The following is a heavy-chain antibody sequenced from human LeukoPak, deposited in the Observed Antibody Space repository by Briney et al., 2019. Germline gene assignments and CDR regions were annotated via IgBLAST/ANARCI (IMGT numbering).Heavy chain of an antibody. Sequence: GGSLRLSCVASGFTFSSYAMHWVRQAPGKGLERVAVISYDGSNKYYADSVKGRFTISRDNSKNTLYLQMNSLRGEDTAVYYCARPPKGSGWYGNYFDYWGQGTLVTVSS. CDR3: ARPPKGSGWYGNYFDY. J-gene: IGHJ4*02. D-gene: IGHD6-19*01. CDR2: ISYDGSNK. CDR1: GFTFSSYA. V-gene: IGHV3-30-3*01.